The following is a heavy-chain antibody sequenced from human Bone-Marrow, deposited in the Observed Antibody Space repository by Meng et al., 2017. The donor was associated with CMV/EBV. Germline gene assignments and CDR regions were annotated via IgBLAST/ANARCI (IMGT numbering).Heavy chain of an antibody. CDR2: INSDGYST. J-gene: IGHJ4*02. CDR1: GFTFSSYW. D-gene: IGHD2-21*01. Sequence: GGSLRLSCAASGFTFSSYWLHWVRQAPGKGLVWVSRINSDGYSTDYADSVEGRFTISRDNAKNTPYLQMNSLRTEDTGVYYCARAFCGDNSCQKVVDDWGQGTMVTVSS. V-gene: IGHV3-74*01. CDR3: ARAFCGDNSCQKVVDD.